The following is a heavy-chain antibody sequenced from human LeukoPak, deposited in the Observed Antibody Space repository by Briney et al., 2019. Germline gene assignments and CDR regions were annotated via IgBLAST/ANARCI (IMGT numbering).Heavy chain of an antibody. CDR1: GFTFDDYA. CDR3: AKDITVYYYYGMDV. D-gene: IGHD4-17*01. Sequence: GGSLRLSCAASGFTFDDYAMHWVRQAPGKGLEWVSGISWNSGSIGYADSVKGRFTISRDNAKNSLYLQMNSLRAEDTAFYYCAKDITVYYYYGMDVWGQGTTVTVSS. V-gene: IGHV3-9*01. J-gene: IGHJ6*02. CDR2: ISWNSGSI.